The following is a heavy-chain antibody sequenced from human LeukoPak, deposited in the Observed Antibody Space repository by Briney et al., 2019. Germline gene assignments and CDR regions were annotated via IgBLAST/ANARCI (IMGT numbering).Heavy chain of an antibody. CDR3: ASTSIAVAGTFGTASYYYGMDV. D-gene: IGHD6-19*01. Sequence: ASVRVSCKASGYTFTSYAMHWVRQAPGQRLEWMGWINAGNGNTKYSQKFQGRVTITRDTSASTAYMELSSLRSEDTAVYYCASTSIAVAGTFGTASYYYGMDVWGQGTTVTVSS. CDR2: INAGNGNT. CDR1: GYTFTSYA. J-gene: IGHJ6*02. V-gene: IGHV1-3*01.